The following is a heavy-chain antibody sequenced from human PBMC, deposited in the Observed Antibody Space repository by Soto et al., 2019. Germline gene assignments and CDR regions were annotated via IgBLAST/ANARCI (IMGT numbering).Heavy chain of an antibody. D-gene: IGHD1-1*01. CDR1: GFSFSTSGAG. Sequence: QITVKESGPTLVTPTQTLTLTCTFSGFSFSTSGAGVGWIRQPPGKALEWLALIFWNDDKRYTPSLNSRLTITKDIPKNQVVLTMSNLAPVDKATSFCAHKRGASTTGGAFDIWGLGTKVTV. CDR2: IFWNDDK. CDR3: AHKRGASTTGGAFDI. J-gene: IGHJ3*02. V-gene: IGHV2-5*01.